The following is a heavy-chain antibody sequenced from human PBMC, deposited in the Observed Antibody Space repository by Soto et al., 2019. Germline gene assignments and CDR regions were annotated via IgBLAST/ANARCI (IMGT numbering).Heavy chain of an antibody. CDR1: GESFSGYY. D-gene: IGHD6-13*01. Sequence: PSETLSLTCAVSGESFSGYYWSWIRQPPGKGLEWIGEINQSGSTNYNASLKSRVTISLDTPKNRLSLTLTSVTAADTAMYFCVAGSRTPVEAARPLSRYYSYMDVWGKGTTVTVSS. J-gene: IGHJ6*03. CDR3: VAGSRTPVEAARPLSRYYSYMDV. V-gene: IGHV4-34*01. CDR2: INQSGST.